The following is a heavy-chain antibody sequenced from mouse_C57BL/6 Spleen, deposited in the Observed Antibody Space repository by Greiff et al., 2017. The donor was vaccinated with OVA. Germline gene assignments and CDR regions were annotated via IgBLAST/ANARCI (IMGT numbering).Heavy chain of an antibody. CDR2: IDPSDSYT. V-gene: IGHV1-69*01. Sequence: QVQLKQPGAELVMPGASVKLSCKASGYTFTSYWMHWVKQRPGQGLEWIGEIDPSDSYTNYNQKFKGKSTLTVDKSSSTAYMQLSSLTSEDSAVYYCARRDDYDVGGAMDYWGQGTSVTVSS. CDR1: GYTFTSYW. J-gene: IGHJ4*01. CDR3: ARRDDYDVGGAMDY. D-gene: IGHD2-4*01.